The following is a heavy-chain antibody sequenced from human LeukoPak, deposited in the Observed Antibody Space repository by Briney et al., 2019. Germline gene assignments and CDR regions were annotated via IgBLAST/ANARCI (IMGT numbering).Heavy chain of an antibody. J-gene: IGHJ6*02. CDR3: ARDEGIVGATYYYYYYGMDV. CDR1: GGSISSYY. CDR2: IYTSGST. V-gene: IGHV4-4*07. Sequence: SETLSLTCTVSGGSISSYYWSWVRQPAGKGLEWIGRIYTSGSTNYNPSLKSRVTMSVDTSKNQFSLKLSSVTAADTAVYYCARDEGIVGATYYYYYYGMDVWGQGTTVTVSS. D-gene: IGHD1-26*01.